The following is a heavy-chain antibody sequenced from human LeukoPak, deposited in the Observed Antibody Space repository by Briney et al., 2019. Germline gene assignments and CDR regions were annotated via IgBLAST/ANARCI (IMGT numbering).Heavy chain of an antibody. Sequence: VASVKVSCKASGYAFNVYYIHWVRQAPGQGFEWMGWIHPDSGATNYAQKFQGRVTLTRDRSITTLYMELSSLRSDDTAIYYCVRENWHYDYWGQGTQATVSS. V-gene: IGHV1-2*02. CDR2: IHPDSGAT. CDR3: VRENWHYDY. J-gene: IGHJ4*02. CDR1: GYAFNVYY. D-gene: IGHD1-7*01.